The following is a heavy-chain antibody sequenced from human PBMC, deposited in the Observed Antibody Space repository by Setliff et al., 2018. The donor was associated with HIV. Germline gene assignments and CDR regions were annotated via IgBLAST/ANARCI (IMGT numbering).Heavy chain of an antibody. CDR3: ARDQGLELRGDYYYYGMDV. D-gene: IGHD1-7*01. J-gene: IGHJ6*02. V-gene: IGHV4-59*11. Sequence: SETLSLTCTVSGGSIRSHYWSWIRQPPGKGLEWIGSFYHTGSTHYNPSLKSRTTMSLDTSRNQISLKLSSVSAADTAVYYCARDQGLELRGDYYYYGMDVWGQGTTVTVSS. CDR1: GGSIRSHY. CDR2: FYHTGST.